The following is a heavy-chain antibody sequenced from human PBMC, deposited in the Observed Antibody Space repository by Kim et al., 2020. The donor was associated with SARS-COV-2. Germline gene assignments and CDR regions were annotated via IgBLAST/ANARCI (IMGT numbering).Heavy chain of an antibody. J-gene: IGHJ3*02. CDR3: ARDVSEVVIISDAFDI. Sequence: SVKGRFTISRDNSKNTLYLQMNSLRAEDTAVYYCARDVSEVVIISDAFDIWGQGTMVTVSS. D-gene: IGHD3-3*01. V-gene: IGHV3-30*01.